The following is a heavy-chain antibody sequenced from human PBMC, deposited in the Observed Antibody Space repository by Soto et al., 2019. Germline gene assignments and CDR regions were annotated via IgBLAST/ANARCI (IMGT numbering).Heavy chain of an antibody. J-gene: IGHJ3*02. CDR3: AKKGLGSLATYCSTGDCHYAFDI. Sequence: EVQLLESGGGLVQPGGSLRLSCAASGFTFGNYAMIWVRQAPGKGLEWVSTISGGGDGTYYADSVRGRFTISRENSRNTVLLQMNSLRAEDTAVYYCAKKGLGSLATYCSTGDCHYAFDIWGQGTMVTVSS. V-gene: IGHV3-23*01. D-gene: IGHD2-15*01. CDR2: ISGGGDGT. CDR1: GFTFGNYA.